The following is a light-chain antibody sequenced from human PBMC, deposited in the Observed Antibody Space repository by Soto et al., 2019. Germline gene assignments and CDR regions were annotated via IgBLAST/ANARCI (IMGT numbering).Light chain of an antibody. CDR2: EVS. V-gene: IGLV2-14*01. Sequence: QSALTQPRSVSGSPGQSVTISCTGTNSDIGNYIYVSWYQVHPGKAPKLIIYEVSNRPSGVSNRFSGSKSGNTASLTISGLQAEDEADYYCSSYTTSTTLVFGGGTKLTVL. J-gene: IGLJ3*02. CDR1: NSDIGNYIY. CDR3: SSYTTSTTLV.